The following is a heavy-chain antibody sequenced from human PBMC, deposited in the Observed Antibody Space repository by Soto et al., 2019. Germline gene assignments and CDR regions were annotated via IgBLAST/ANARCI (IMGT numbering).Heavy chain of an antibody. V-gene: IGHV5-10-1*01. Sequence: GESLKISCKGSGYSFTSYWISWVRQMPGKGLEWMGRVDPSDSYTNYSPSFQGHVTISADKSISTAYLQWSSLKASDTAMYYCARPRRGGWYVIDYWGQGTLVTVSS. CDR2: VDPSDSYT. D-gene: IGHD6-19*01. CDR3: ARPRRGGWYVIDY. J-gene: IGHJ4*02. CDR1: GYSFTSYW.